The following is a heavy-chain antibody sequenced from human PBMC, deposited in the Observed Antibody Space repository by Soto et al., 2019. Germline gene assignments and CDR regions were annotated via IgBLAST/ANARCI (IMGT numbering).Heavy chain of an antibody. D-gene: IGHD2-15*01. J-gene: IGHJ6*02. Sequence: GASVKVSCKASGYTFTGYYMHWVRQAPGQGLEWMGWINPNRGGTNYAQKFQGWVTMTRDTSISTAYMELSRLRSDDTAVYYCARGPADCSGGSCYDFYYYGMDVSGQWPTVTVSS. CDR1: GYTFTGYY. CDR3: ARGPADCSGGSCYDFYYYGMDV. CDR2: INPNRGGT. V-gene: IGHV1-2*04.